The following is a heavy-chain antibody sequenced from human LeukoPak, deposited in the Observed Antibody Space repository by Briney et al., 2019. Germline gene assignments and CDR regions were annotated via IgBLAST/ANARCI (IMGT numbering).Heavy chain of an antibody. V-gene: IGHV3-48*03. CDR2: ISSSGSAI. CDR3: ARDWVSGWDAGFDY. D-gene: IGHD6-19*01. CDR1: GFTFSSYE. Sequence: GGSLRLSCGASGFTFSSYEFNWVRQAPGKGLEWVSFISSSGSAIHYADSVKGRFTISRDNAKNSLYLQMNSLRAEDTALYYCARDWVSGWDAGFDYWGQGTLVTVSS. J-gene: IGHJ4*02.